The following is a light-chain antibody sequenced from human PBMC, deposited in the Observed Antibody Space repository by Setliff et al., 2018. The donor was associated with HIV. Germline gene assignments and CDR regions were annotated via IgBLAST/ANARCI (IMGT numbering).Light chain of an antibody. J-gene: IGLJ1*01. CDR3: QVWDRSNYV. V-gene: IGLV3-21*04. CDR1: NIGSKS. Sequence: SYELTQPPSVSVAPGKTATMTCGGYNIGSKSVHWYQQKPGQAPVLVIYYDDARPSGIPERFSGSNSGNTATLTISGVEAGDEADSYCQVWDRSNYVFGAGTKV. CDR2: YDD.